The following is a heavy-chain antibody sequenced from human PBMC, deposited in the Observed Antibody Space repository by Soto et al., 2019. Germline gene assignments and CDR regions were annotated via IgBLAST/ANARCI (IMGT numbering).Heavy chain of an antibody. CDR3: GRYSSSWYVAFDI. V-gene: IGHV3-48*03. J-gene: IGHJ3*02. Sequence: GGSLRLSCVASGFTFSSYEMNWVTQAPGKGLEWVSYISSSGSSIYYAASVKGRFTNSRDNAKNSLYLQMNSLRVEDTAVYYCGRYSSSWYVAFDIWGQGTMVTVSS. CDR1: GFTFSSYE. CDR2: ISSSGSSI. D-gene: IGHD6-13*01.